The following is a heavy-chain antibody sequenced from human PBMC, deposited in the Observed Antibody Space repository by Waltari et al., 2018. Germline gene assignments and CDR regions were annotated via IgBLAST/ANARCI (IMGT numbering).Heavy chain of an antibody. CDR1: GGTFSSYA. CDR3: AREAYYYGSGSYYKENMDV. V-gene: IGHV1-69*01. CDR2: IIPIFGTA. J-gene: IGHJ6*03. D-gene: IGHD3-10*01. Sequence: QVQLVQSGAEVKKPGSSVKVSCKASGGTFSSYAISWVRQAPGQGLEWMGGIIPIFGTANYAQKCQGRVTITADESTSTAYMELSSLRSEDTAVYYCAREAYYYGSGSYYKENMDVWGKGTTVTVSS.